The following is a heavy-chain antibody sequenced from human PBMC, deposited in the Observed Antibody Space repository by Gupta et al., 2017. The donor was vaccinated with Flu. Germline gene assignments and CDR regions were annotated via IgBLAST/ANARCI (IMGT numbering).Heavy chain of an antibody. CDR1: GFPFSSYA. CDR2: ISGSGGST. CDR3: AKARSWYNWFDP. D-gene: IGHD6-13*01. Sequence: EVQLLASGGGLVQPGGSLRLSCAASGFPFSSYAMSWVRQAPGKGLEWVSAISGSGGSTYYADSVKGRFTISRDNSKNTLYLQMNSLRAEDTAVYYCAKARSWYNWFDPWGQGTLVTVSS. J-gene: IGHJ5*02. V-gene: IGHV3-23*01.